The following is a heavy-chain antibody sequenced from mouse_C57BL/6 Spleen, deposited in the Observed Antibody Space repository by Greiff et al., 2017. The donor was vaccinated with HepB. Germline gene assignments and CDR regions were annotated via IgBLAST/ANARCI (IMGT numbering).Heavy chain of an antibody. D-gene: IGHD3-3*01. CDR2: IDPSDSYT. CDR3: ARGGQLDY. Sequence: QVQLQQPGAELVRPGPSVKLSCKASGYTFTSYWMHWVKQRPGQGLEWIGVIDPSDSYTNYNQKFKGKATLTVDTSSSTAYMQLSSLTSEDSAVYYCARGGQLDYWGQGTTLTVSS. J-gene: IGHJ2*01. V-gene: IGHV1-59*01. CDR1: GYTFTSYW.